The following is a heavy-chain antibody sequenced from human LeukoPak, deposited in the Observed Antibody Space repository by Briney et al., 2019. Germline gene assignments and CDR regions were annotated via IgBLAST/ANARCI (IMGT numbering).Heavy chain of an antibody. V-gene: IGHV3-21*01. CDR2: ISSSSIYI. CDR3: AKDGRGSGYFPDY. D-gene: IGHD3-22*01. J-gene: IGHJ4*02. Sequence: GGSLRLSCAASGFTFSSYSMNWVRQAPGKGLEWVSSISSSSIYIYYADSVKGRFTTSRDNSKNTLYLQMNSLRPEDSAVHYCAKDGRGSGYFPDYWGQGTLVTVSS. CDR1: GFTFSSYS.